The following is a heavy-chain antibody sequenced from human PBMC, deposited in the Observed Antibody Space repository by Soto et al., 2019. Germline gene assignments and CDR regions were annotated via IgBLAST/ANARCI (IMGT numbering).Heavy chain of an antibody. CDR1: GFTFSSYA. CDR2: ISYDGSNK. D-gene: IGHD3-22*01. J-gene: IGHJ4*02. V-gene: IGHV3-30-3*01. CDR3: ARGLSRGITMIALEIHY. Sequence: QVQLVESGGGVLQPGRSLRLSCAASGFTFSSYAIHWVRQAPGKGLELVAIISYDGSNKYYAESVKGRFTNSRDNPKNTVHLQMSSLRTEDTAVYYCARGLSRGITMIALEIHYWGQGTLVTVSS.